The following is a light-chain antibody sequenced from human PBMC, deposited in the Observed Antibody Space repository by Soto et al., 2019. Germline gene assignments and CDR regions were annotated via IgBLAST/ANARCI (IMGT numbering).Light chain of an antibody. V-gene: IGKV1-5*03. CDR3: QQRGNRPLWT. J-gene: IGKJ1*01. CDR2: KAS. Sequence: IQMSQSPSTLSGSVGNRSTITCRASQTISSWLAWYQQKPGKAPKLLIYKASTLKSGVPSRFSGSGSGTEFTLTISSLEPEDLAVYYCQQRGNRPLWTFGQGTKVDIK. CDR1: QTISSW.